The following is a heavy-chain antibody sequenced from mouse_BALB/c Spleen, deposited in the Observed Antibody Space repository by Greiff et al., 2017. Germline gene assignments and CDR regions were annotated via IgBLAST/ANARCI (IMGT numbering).Heavy chain of an antibody. CDR1: GFTFSSYT. CDR3: TRALYDYVLDY. V-gene: IGHV5-6-4*01. D-gene: IGHD2-4*01. CDR2: ISSGGSYT. Sequence: EVMLVESGGGLVKPGGSLKLSCAASGFTFSSYTMSWVRQTPEKRLEWVATISSGGSYTYYPDSVKGRFTISRDNAKNTLYLQMSSLKSEDTAMYYCTRALYDYVLDYWGQGTTLTVSS. J-gene: IGHJ2*01.